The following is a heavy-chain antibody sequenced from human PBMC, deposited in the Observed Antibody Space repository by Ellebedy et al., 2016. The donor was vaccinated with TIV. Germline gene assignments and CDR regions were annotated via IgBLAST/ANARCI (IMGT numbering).Heavy chain of an antibody. Sequence: PGGSLRLSCVASGLTVSDNYLSWVRQAPGKGLEWVSTIYSNGSTYYADSVRGRFTISRDNSKNTLYLQMKSLRADDTAVYYCANNWVVRGEGWNNGMDVWGQGTTVTVSS. CDR2: IYSNGST. J-gene: IGHJ6*02. CDR3: ANNWVVRGEGWNNGMDV. D-gene: IGHD3-10*01. V-gene: IGHV3-66*01. CDR1: GLTVSDNY.